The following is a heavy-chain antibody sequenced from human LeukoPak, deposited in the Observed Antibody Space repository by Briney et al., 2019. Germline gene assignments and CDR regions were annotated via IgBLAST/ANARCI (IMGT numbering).Heavy chain of an antibody. CDR3: AKDRLESYGNARYYFDY. CDR2: ISYDGSNK. Sequence: GGSLRLSCAASGFTFSSYAMHWVRQAPGKGLEWVAVISYDGSNKYYADSVKGRFTISRDNSKNTLYLQMNSLRSEDTAVYYCAKDRLESYGNARYYFDYWGQGSLVTVSS. V-gene: IGHV3-30*04. D-gene: IGHD3-16*01. CDR1: GFTFSSYA. J-gene: IGHJ4*02.